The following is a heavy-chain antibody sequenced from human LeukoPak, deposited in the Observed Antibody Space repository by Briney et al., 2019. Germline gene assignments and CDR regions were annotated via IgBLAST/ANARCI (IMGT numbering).Heavy chain of an antibody. CDR3: AKWGDYDVLTGYYVSDY. CDR2: ITGSGGNT. J-gene: IGHJ4*02. Sequence: GGSLRLSCAASGFTFSNYAISWVRHAPGGWLEWVSAITGSGGNTYYAYSVKGRFTISRDNAKNTVFLQMNSLRAEDTAVYYCAKWGDYDVLTGYYVSDYWGQGTLVTVSS. V-gene: IGHV3-23*01. CDR1: GFTFSNYA. D-gene: IGHD3-9*01.